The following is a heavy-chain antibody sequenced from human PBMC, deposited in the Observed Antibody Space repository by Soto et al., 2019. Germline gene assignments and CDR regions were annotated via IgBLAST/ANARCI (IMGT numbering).Heavy chain of an antibody. D-gene: IGHD5-18*01. J-gene: IGHJ6*02. Sequence: EVQLVESGGGLVKPGGSLRLSCAASGFTFSNAWMSWVRQAPEKGLEWVGRIKSKAQGGIADYAAPVKGRFTISRDDSKNMLYLQMNSLKTEDTAVYYCTTEGYRYGYHGMDVWGQGTTVTVSS. CDR2: IKSKAQGGIA. CDR3: TTEGYRYGYHGMDV. V-gene: IGHV3-15*01. CDR1: GFTFSNAW.